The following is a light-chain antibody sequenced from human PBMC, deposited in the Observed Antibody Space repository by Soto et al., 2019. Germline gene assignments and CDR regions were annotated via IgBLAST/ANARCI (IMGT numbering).Light chain of an antibody. Sequence: EIVLTQSPGTLSLSPGERATLSCRASQSVSSSYLAWYQQKPGQAPRLLIYAASSRATGIPDRFSGSGSGTDFTLTISRLEPEDFAVYYCQQYATSPVTFGQGTKVEIK. CDR3: QQYATSPVT. CDR2: AAS. CDR1: QSVSSSY. J-gene: IGKJ1*01. V-gene: IGKV3-20*01.